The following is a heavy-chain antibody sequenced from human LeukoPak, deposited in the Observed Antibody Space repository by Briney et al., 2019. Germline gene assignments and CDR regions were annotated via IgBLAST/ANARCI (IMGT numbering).Heavy chain of an antibody. J-gene: IGHJ5*02. CDR2: ISAYNGNT. CDR3: ARDNSMEDTAWWFDP. CDR1: GYTFTSYG. V-gene: IGHV1-18*01. Sequence: GASVTVSCKASGYTFTSYGISWVRQAPGQGLEWMGWISAYNGNTNYAQKLQGRVTMTRDMSTSTDYMELSSLRSEDTAVYYCARDNSMEDTAWWFDPWGQGTLVTVSS. D-gene: IGHD1-1*01.